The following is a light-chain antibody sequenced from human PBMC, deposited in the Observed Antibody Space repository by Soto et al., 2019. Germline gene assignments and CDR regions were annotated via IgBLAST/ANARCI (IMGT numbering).Light chain of an antibody. V-gene: IGKV3-20*01. CDR3: QQYGSSGT. Sequence: EIVLTQSPGTLSLSPGERATLSCRASQSFNSIYLAWYQQKPGQAPRLLIYGASNRATGIPDRFSGSGSGTDFTLTISRLEPEDFAVYDCQQYGSSGTFGQGTKVDIK. CDR2: GAS. J-gene: IGKJ1*01. CDR1: QSFNSIY.